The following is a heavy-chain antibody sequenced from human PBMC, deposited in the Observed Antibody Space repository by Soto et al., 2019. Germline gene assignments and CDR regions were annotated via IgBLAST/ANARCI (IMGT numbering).Heavy chain of an antibody. D-gene: IGHD6-19*01. CDR2: INGSGGGT. J-gene: IGHJ4*02. CDR3: AYHDSGWYRQYFDD. Sequence: GGSLRLSCVASGFTLSSYWMSWVRQAPGKGPEWVANINGSGGGTYYADSVKGRFTISRDNSKNTLYLQMNSLRAEDTAVYYCAYHDSGWYRQYFDDWGQGTLVTVSS. CDR1: GFTLSSYW. V-gene: IGHV3-23*01.